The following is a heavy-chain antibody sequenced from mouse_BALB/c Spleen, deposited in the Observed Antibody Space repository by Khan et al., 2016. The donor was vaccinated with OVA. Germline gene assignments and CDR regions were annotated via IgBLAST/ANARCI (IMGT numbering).Heavy chain of an antibody. CDR1: GYSITSGYA. D-gene: IGHD1-1*01. J-gene: IGHJ2*01. Sequence: EVQLQESGPGLVKPSQSLSLTCTVTGYSITSGYAWNWIRQFPGNKLEWMGYISYSDFTNYNPSLKSRISITRDTSKNQFFLQLSSVTTEDTARYYCARSNYYGYYFDYWGQGATLTVSS. CDR3: ARSNYYGYYFDY. CDR2: ISYSDFT. V-gene: IGHV3-2*02.